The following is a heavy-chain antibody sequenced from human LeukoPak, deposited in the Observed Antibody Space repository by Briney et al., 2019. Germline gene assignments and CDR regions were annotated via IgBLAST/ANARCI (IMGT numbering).Heavy chain of an antibody. CDR3: ARGDDYKSTLFDY. CDR1: GGSVSSYF. J-gene: IGHJ4*02. D-gene: IGHD5-12*01. CDR2: ISSGGST. Sequence: SETLSLTCTVSGGSVSSYFCSWIRQPPGKELEWIGYISSGGSTNYNPSLKSRVTISIDTSKNQFSLKLTSATAADTAIYYCARGDDYKSTLFDYWGQGTLVTVSS. V-gene: IGHV4-59*02.